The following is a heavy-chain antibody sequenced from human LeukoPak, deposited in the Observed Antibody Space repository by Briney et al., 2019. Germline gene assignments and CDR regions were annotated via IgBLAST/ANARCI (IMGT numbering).Heavy chain of an antibody. V-gene: IGHV4-59*01. Sequence: SETLSLTCSFSGGSISNYYWSWVRQPPGKGLEWIGYVYYSGNGDYSPSLKSRVTISIDTSKSQFSLRLSSVTAADTASYYCARGYAYGPNYYFDYWGQGTLVTVSS. CDR2: VYYSGNG. D-gene: IGHD5-18*01. CDR3: ARGYAYGPNYYFDY. J-gene: IGHJ4*02. CDR1: GGSISNYY.